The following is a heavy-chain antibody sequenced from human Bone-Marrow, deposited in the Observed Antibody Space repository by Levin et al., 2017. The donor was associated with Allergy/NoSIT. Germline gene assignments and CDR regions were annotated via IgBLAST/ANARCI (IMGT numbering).Heavy chain of an antibody. CDR2: IWYDGSKK. J-gene: IGHJ5*02. D-gene: IGHD5-18*01. Sequence: GGSLRLSCEGSGFTFSGFGMHWVRQAPGKGLEWVSVIWYDGSKKLYGDSVRGRFTISRDDSKNMVYLQMNSLRAEDTAVYYCARDVDTSSHLSQFDPWGQGTLVTVSS. V-gene: IGHV3-33*01. CDR3: ARDVDTSSHLSQFDP. CDR1: GFTFSGFG.